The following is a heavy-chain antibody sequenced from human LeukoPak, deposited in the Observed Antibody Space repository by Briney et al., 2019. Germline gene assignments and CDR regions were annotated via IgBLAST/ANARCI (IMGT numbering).Heavy chain of an antibody. J-gene: IGHJ4*02. CDR2: IKQDGSEK. CDR3: ARAIGRYYYDSSGYSY. V-gene: IGHV3-7*01. CDR1: GFTFSSYW. Sequence: GGSQRLSCAASGFTFSSYWMSWVRQAPGKGLEGVANIKQDGSEKYYVDSVKGRFTISRDNAKNSLYLQMNSLRAEDTAVYYCARAIGRYYYDSSGYSYWGQGTLVTVSS. D-gene: IGHD3-22*01.